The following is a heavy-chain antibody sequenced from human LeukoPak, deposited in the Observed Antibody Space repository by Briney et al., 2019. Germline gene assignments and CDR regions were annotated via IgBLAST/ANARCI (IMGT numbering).Heavy chain of an antibody. V-gene: IGHV3-53*01. CDR2: IYNSGST. CDR1: GFTVSSNY. Sequence: PGGSLRLSCVVSGFTVSSNYMSWVRQAPGEGLEWVSVIYNSGSTHYADSVKGRFTISRDNSKNTLYLQMNSLRAEDTAVYYCARDPEALDYWGQGTLVTVSS. CDR3: ARDPEALDY. J-gene: IGHJ4*02.